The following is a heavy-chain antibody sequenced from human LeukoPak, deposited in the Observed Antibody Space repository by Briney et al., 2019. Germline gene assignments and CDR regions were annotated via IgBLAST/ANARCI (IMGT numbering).Heavy chain of an antibody. CDR2: IYSGGST. D-gene: IGHD2-2*01. Sequence: GGSLRLSCAASGFTFSDYYMSWVRQAPGKGLEWVSVIYSGGSTYYADSVKGRFTISRDNSKNTLYLQMNSLRAEDTAVYYCARDPRYCSSTSCHYYGMDVWGQGTTVTVSS. V-gene: IGHV3-53*01. CDR1: GFTFSDYY. CDR3: ARDPRYCSSTSCHYYGMDV. J-gene: IGHJ6*02.